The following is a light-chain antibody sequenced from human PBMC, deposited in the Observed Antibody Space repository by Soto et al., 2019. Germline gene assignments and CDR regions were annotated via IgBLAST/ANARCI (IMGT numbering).Light chain of an antibody. CDR2: DAS. CDR1: QSISSY. J-gene: IGKJ1*01. Sequence: DIQMTQSPSSLSASVGDRVTITCRASQSISSYLNWNQQKPGKAPKLLIYDASSLQSGVPSRFSGSGSGTDFTLTISSLQPEDFATYYCQQSYSISWTFGQGTKVEIK. CDR3: QQSYSISWT. V-gene: IGKV1-39*01.